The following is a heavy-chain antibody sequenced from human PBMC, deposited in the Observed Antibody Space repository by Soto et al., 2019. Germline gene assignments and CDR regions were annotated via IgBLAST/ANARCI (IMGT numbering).Heavy chain of an antibody. CDR3: AREASAVTSLDY. J-gene: IGHJ4*02. V-gene: IGHV1-2*02. Sequence: ASVKASGKGSGYVCTSWCMHWVRQAPGQGLEWVGWFNPNSGDTIYAQKFQGRVTLTGDTSISTAYMELYSLTSDDTAVYYCAREASAVTSLDYWGQGTLVTVSS. CDR2: FNPNSGDT. CDR1: GYVCTSWC. D-gene: IGHD6-19*01.